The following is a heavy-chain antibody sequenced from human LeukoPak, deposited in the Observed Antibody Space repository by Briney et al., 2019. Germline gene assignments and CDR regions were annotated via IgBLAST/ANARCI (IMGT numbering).Heavy chain of an antibody. D-gene: IGHD5-24*01. CDR1: GGTFSSYA. CDR3: ARDKPSLPRDGYNPQPFDYFDY. CDR2: IIPIFGTA. J-gene: IGHJ4*02. Sequence: SVKVSCKASGGTFSSYAISWVRQAPGQGLEWMGGIIPIFGTANYAQKFQGRVTITADESTSTAYMELSSLRSEDTAVYYCARDKPSLPRDGYNPQPFDYFDYWGQGTLVTVSS. V-gene: IGHV1-69*13.